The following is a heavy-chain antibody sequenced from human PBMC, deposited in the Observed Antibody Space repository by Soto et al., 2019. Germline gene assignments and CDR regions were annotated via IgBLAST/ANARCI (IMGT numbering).Heavy chain of an antibody. J-gene: IGHJ4*02. D-gene: IGHD1-26*01. CDR1: GFTFSSYG. Sequence: QVQLVESGGGVVQPGRSLRLSCAASGFTFSSYGMHWVRQAPGKGLEWVAVIWYDGSNKYYADSVKGRFTISRDNSKNTLYLQMNSLRAEDTAVYYCARVRGVGARLDYWGQGTLVTVSS. CDR3: ARVRGVGARLDY. V-gene: IGHV3-33*01. CDR2: IWYDGSNK.